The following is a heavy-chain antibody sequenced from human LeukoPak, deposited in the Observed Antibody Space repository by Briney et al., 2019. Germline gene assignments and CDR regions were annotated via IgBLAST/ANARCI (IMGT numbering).Heavy chain of an antibody. CDR3: ARAHPVAGRRSHWFDP. J-gene: IGHJ5*02. CDR1: GGSISSSNW. V-gene: IGHV4-4*02. Sequence: PSETLSLTCAVSGGSISSSNWWSWVRQPPGKGLEWIGEIYHSGSTNYNPSLKSRVTISVDKSKNQFSLKLSSVTAADTAVYYCARAHPVAGRRSHWFDPWGQGTLVTVSS. CDR2: IYHSGST. D-gene: IGHD6-19*01.